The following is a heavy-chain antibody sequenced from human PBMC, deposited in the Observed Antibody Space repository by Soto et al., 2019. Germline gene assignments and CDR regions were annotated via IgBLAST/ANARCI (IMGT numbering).Heavy chain of an antibody. CDR3: AREDSIIIPAVSDF. V-gene: IGHV3-21*01. Sequence: GSLRLSCTVSGFAFNNYGINWVRQAPGKGLEWVSSISKSDYTYYSDSVTGRFTISRDNAKNSVSLQMNTLRVEDTAVYYCAREDSIIIPAVSDFWGQGTLVTVSS. D-gene: IGHD2-2*01. J-gene: IGHJ4*02. CDR1: GFAFNNYG. CDR2: ISKSDYT.